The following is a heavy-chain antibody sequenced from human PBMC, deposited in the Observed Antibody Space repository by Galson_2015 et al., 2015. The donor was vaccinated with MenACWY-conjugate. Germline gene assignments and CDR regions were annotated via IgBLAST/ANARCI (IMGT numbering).Heavy chain of an antibody. CDR3: ARGKGSGSFPYYFDY. J-gene: IGHJ4*02. V-gene: IGHV3-21*01. CDR2: ISSGSSYI. Sequence: LRLSCAAAGFKFSLYSMNWVRQAPGKGLEWVSSISSGSSYIYYADSVKGRFTISRDNAVNSLHLQLNSLRVEDTALYYCARGKGSGSFPYYFDYWGQGVMVAVSS. CDR1: GFKFSLYS. D-gene: IGHD3-22*01.